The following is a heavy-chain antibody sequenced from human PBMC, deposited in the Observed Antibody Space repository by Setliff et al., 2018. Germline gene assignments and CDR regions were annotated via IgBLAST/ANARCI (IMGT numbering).Heavy chain of an antibody. J-gene: IGHJ2*01. CDR2: THHSGIT. D-gene: IGHD4-17*01. CDR3: ARGIPTSSTVTRGYFDL. Sequence: TSETLSLTCAVSPYSIRNNFYWGWIRQPPGKGLEWVGTTHHSGITYYNPSLQSRVTISVDTSKNQFSLKLNSVTAADTAVYFCARGIPTSSTVTRGYFDLWGRGTLVTVSS. V-gene: IGHV4-38-2*01. CDR1: PYSIRNNFY.